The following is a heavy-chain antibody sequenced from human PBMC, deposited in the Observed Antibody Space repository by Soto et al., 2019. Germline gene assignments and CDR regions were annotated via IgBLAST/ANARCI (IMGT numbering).Heavy chain of an antibody. CDR1: GYTFTSYW. J-gene: IGHJ4*02. D-gene: IGHD3-22*01. Sequence: LGESLKISCKGSGYTFTSYWIGWVRQMPGKGLEWMGIIYPGDSDTRYSPSFQGQVTISVDKSISTAYLQWSSLKASDTAMYYCARLAYDSSPYRPLGDFDYWGQGTLVTVSS. CDR2: IYPGDSDT. V-gene: IGHV5-51*01. CDR3: ARLAYDSSPYRPLGDFDY.